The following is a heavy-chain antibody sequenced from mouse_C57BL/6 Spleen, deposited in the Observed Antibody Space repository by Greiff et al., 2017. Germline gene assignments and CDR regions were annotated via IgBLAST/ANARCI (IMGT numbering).Heavy chain of an antibody. CDR3: TRGEPGSYYAMDY. Sequence: QVQLQQSGAELVRPGASVTLSCKASGYTFTDYEMHWVKQTPVHGLEWIGAIDPETGGTAYNQKFKGKAILTADKSSSTAYMELRSLTSEDSAVYYCTRGEPGSYYAMDYWGQGTSVTVSS. V-gene: IGHV1-15*01. CDR1: GYTFTDYE. J-gene: IGHJ4*01. CDR2: IDPETGGT.